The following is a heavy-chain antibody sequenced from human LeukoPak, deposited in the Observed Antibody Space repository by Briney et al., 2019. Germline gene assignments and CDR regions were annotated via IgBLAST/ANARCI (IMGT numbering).Heavy chain of an antibody. CDR1: GVSISSGDYY. V-gene: IGHV4-30-4*01. CDR3: ARGSPHVDY. J-gene: IGHJ4*02. CDR2: SYYSGTT. Sequence: TLSLTCTVSGVSISSGDYYWSWIRQPPGKGLAWIGYSYYSGTTYYNPSLKSRVTISVDTSKDQFSLKLSSVPAADTAVYYCARGSPHVDYWGQGTLVTVSS. D-gene: IGHD6-6*01.